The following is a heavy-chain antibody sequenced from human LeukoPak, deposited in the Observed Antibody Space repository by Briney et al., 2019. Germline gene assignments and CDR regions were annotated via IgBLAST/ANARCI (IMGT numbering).Heavy chain of an antibody. CDR2: IYPGDSDT. CDR1: GYSFTSYW. V-gene: IGHV5-51*01. J-gene: IGHJ3*02. Sequence: KRGESLKISCKGSGYSFTSYWIGWVRQMPGKGLEWMGIIYPGDSDTRYSTSFQGQVTISADKSVSTACLQWSSLKASDTAMYYCARPAYLGYCSSTSCHDAFDIWGQGTMVTVSS. CDR3: ARPAYLGYCSSTSCHDAFDI. D-gene: IGHD2-2*01.